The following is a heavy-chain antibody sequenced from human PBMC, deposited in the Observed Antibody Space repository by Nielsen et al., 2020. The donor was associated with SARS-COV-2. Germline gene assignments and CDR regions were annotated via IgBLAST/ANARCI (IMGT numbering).Heavy chain of an antibody. D-gene: IGHD2-15*01. CDR1: GGSFSGYY. CDR3: ARDIVVVVAAPLGWFDP. Sequence: SETLSLTCAVYGGSFSGYYWSWIRQPPGKGLEWIGSIYYSGSTYYNPSLKSRVTISVDTSKNQFSLKLSSVTAADTAVYYCARDIVVVVAAPLGWFDPWGQGTLVTVSS. V-gene: IGHV4-34*01. CDR2: IYYSGST. J-gene: IGHJ5*02.